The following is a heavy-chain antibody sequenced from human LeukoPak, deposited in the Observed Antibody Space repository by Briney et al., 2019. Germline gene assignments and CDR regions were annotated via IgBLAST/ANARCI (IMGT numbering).Heavy chain of an antibody. CDR3: ATDWPLSRDNAFDI. CDR1: GYTFTSYG. V-gene: IGHV1-18*01. Sequence: ASVKVSCKASGYTFTSYGISWVRQAPGQGLEWMGWISAYNGNTNYAQKLQGRVTMTTDTSASTAYMELRSLRSEDTAVYYCATDWPLSRDNAFDIWGQGTMVTVSS. J-gene: IGHJ3*02. D-gene: IGHD2-15*01. CDR2: ISAYNGNT.